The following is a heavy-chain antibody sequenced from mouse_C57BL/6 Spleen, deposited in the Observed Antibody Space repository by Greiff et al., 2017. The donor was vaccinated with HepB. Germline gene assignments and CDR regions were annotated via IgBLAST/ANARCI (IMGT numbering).Heavy chain of an antibody. CDR1: GFTFSSYA. V-gene: IGHV5-9-1*02. D-gene: IGHD1-1*01. Sequence: DVHLVESGEGLVKPGGSLKLSCAASGFTFSSYAMSWVRQTPEKRLEWVAYISSGGDYIYYADTVKGRFTISRDNARNTLYLQMSSLKSEDTAMYYCTRDRGSSCSMDYWGQGTSVTVSS. J-gene: IGHJ4*01. CDR3: TRDRGSSCSMDY. CDR2: ISSGGDYI.